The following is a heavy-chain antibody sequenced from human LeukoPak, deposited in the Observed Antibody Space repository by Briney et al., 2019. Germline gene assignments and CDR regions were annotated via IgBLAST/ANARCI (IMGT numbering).Heavy chain of an antibody. CDR1: GGTFSSYA. Sequence: SVKVSCKASGGTFSSYAISWVRQAPGQGLEWMGRIIPIFGRANYAQKFQGRVTITADKSTSTAYMELSSLRSEDTAVYYCAREEDLWAAAGTIDYWGQGTLVTVSS. J-gene: IGHJ4*02. CDR2: IIPIFGRA. CDR3: AREEDLWAAAGTIDY. V-gene: IGHV1-69*04. D-gene: IGHD6-13*01.